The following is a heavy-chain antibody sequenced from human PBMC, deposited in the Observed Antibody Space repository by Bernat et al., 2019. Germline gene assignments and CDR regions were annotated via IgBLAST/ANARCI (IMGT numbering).Heavy chain of an antibody. J-gene: IGHJ2*01. D-gene: IGHD4-11*01. Sequence: QVQLVESGGGVVQPGRSLRLSCAASGFTFSSYAMHWVRQASGKGLEWVAVISYDGSNKYYADSVKGRFTISRDNSKNTLYLQMNSLRAEDTAVYYCARGSGSNPLGWYFDLWGRGTLVTVSS. CDR1: GFTFSSYA. CDR2: ISYDGSNK. V-gene: IGHV3-30*01. CDR3: ARGSGSNPLGWYFDL.